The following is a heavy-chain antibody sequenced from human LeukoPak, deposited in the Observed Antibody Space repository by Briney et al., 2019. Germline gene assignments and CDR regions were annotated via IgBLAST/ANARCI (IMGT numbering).Heavy chain of an antibody. Sequence: GGSLRPSCAASGFTFNYYAMTWVRQAPGKGLEWVSVISDTGGGTYYADSVKGRFTISRDNSKNTLYLQMNSLRAEDTAIYYCAKAIGNSGYDPSDYWGQGTLVTVSS. CDR3: AKAIGNSGYDPSDY. CDR2: ISDTGGGT. CDR1: GFTFNYYA. V-gene: IGHV3-23*01. J-gene: IGHJ4*02. D-gene: IGHD5-12*01.